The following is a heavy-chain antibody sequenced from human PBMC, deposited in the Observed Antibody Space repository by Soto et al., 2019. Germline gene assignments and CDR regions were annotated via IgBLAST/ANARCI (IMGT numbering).Heavy chain of an antibody. CDR1: GGSISSYY. CDR3: ARAHGVRGVIRTIPFDY. CDR2: IYYSGST. Sequence: SETLSLTCTVSGGSISSYYWGWIRQPPGKGLEWIGYIYYSGSTNYNPSLKSRVTISVDTSKNQFSLKLSSVTAADTAVYYCARAHGVRGVIRTIPFDYWGQGTLVTVSS. D-gene: IGHD3-10*01. J-gene: IGHJ4*02. V-gene: IGHV4-59*01.